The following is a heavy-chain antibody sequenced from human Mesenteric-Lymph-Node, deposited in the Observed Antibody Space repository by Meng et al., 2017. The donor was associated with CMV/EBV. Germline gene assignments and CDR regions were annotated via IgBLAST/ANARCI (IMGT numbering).Heavy chain of an antibody. CDR2: INHSGST. V-gene: IGHV4-34*01. CDR3: ARGIRAGSTSSNWFDP. D-gene: IGHD2-2*01. CDR1: GGSFSGYY. Sequence: SETLSLTCAVYGGSFSGYYWSWIRQPPGKGLEWIGEINHSGSTNSNPSLKSRVTISVDTSKNQFSLKLSSVTAADTAVYYCARGIRAGSTSSNWFDPWGQGTLVTVSS. J-gene: IGHJ5*02.